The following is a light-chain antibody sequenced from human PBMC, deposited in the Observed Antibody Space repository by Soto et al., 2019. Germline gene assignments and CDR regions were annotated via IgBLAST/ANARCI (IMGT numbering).Light chain of an antibody. V-gene: IGKV3-15*01. Sequence: ETVMTQSPDTLSVSPGESATLSCRASQDVSTNLAWFHQKPGQTPRLVLYGASKRATGIPARFSGSGSGRHFTLTISSLQSEDFGVYYCQHYNNWPPYSFGQGIKVEIK. CDR3: QHYNNWPPYS. J-gene: IGKJ2*03. CDR2: GAS. CDR1: QDVSTN.